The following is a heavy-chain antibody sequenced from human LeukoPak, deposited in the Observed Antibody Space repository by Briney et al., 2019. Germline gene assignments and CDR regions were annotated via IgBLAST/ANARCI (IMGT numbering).Heavy chain of an antibody. D-gene: IGHD4-11*01. CDR3: ARYSNYVNYFDY. CDR1: GYTFTSYY. J-gene: IGHJ4*02. CDR2: INPSGGST. V-gene: IGHV1-46*03. Sequence: ASVKVSCKASGYTFTSYYMHRVRQAPGQGLEWMGIINPSGGSTSYAQKFQGRVTMTRDTSTSPVYMELSSLRSEDTAVYYCARYSNYVNYFDYWGQGTLVTVSS.